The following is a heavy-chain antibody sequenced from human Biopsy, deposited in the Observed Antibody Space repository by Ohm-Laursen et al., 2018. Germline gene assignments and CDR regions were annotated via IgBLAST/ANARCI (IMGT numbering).Heavy chain of an antibody. Sequence: SLRLSCAASGFTVYNNYMTWVRQAPGKGLEWVSLIYSGGDTRYEDSVKGRFTISRDNAKNSLFLHMNSLRAEDTAVYYCARESALKWYQSLSYFNGMDVWGQGTTVTVSS. CDR3: ARESALKWYQSLSYFNGMDV. J-gene: IGHJ6*02. D-gene: IGHD2-2*01. CDR2: IYSGGDT. CDR1: GFTVYNNY. V-gene: IGHV3-66*01.